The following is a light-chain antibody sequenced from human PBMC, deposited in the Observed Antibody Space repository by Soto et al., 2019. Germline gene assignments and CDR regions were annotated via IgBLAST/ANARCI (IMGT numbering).Light chain of an antibody. CDR2: DAS. J-gene: IGKJ5*01. CDR3: QQTYNTPRN. Sequence: DIQMTHSPSSLSASVVERVTITFQASQDISNYLNWYQQKPGKAPKLLIYDASNLETGVPSRFSGSGSGTAFTFTISSLQPEDFATYYCQQTYNTPRNFGQGTRLEIK. V-gene: IGKV1-33*01. CDR1: QDISNY.